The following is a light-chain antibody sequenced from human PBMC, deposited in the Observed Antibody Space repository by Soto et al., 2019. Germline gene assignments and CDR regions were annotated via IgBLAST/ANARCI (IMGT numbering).Light chain of an antibody. J-gene: IGKJ4*01. CDR3: QQYDSYPLT. V-gene: IGKV1-5*03. CDR1: QSIGSW. Sequence: DLQMTPSPSTLSASVGDRVTITCRASQSIGSWLAWHQQEPGKAPKLLIYKASSLESGVPSRFSGSGSGTEFTLSISSLQPDDSATYYCQQYDSYPLTFGGGTKVDIK. CDR2: KAS.